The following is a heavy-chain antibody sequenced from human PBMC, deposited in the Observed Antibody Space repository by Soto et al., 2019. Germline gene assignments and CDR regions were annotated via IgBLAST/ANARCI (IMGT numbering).Heavy chain of an antibody. CDR2: IYYSGTT. V-gene: IGHV4-59*01. CDR3: ARGGTVVNGFDY. CDR1: GTSFTTYY. D-gene: IGHD2-15*01. Sequence: PSETLSLTCSVSGTSFTTYYWSWIRQPPGKGLEWIGYIYYSGTTNYNPSLKSRVTISVDTSKNQFSLQLSSVTPADTAVYYCARGGTVVNGFDYWGQGTLVTVSS. J-gene: IGHJ4*02.